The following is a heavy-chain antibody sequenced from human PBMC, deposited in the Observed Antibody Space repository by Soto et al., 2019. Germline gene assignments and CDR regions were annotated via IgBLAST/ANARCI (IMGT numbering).Heavy chain of an antibody. CDR2: SSNSGSFT. V-gene: IGHV3-11*06. CDR3: VRSGDNYNLLDY. D-gene: IGHD1-1*01. Sequence: GGYLRLSCAASGFTFSDHYMSWIRQAPGKGLEWIGYSSNSGSFTRYADSVKGRFSISRDNAKNSLYLQINSLRGDDTATYFCVRSGDNYNLLDYWGQGTPVTVSS. CDR1: GFTFSDHY. J-gene: IGHJ4*02.